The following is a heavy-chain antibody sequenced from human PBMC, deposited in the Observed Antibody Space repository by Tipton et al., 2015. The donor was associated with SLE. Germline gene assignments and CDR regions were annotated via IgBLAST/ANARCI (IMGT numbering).Heavy chain of an antibody. D-gene: IGHD2-15*01. J-gene: IGHJ4*01. CDR1: GGSISSGGYY. CDR3: ARDGNGYCSGGICYDYFDF. CDR2: IYTTGST. V-gene: IGHV4-61*02. Sequence: LSCTVSGGSISSGGYYWSWIRQPAGKGLEWIGRIYTTGSTNYNPSLKSRVTMSVDTSKNQFSLKLSSVTAADTAIYYCARDGNGYCSGGICYDYFDFWGQGTLVTVSS.